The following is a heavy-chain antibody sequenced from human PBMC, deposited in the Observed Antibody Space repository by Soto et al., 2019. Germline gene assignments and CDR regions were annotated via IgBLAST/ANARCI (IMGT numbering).Heavy chain of an antibody. V-gene: IGHV3-21*01. CDR2: ISSTSIKT. D-gene: IGHD1-26*01. CDR1: GFTFSSYT. J-gene: IGHJ4*02. CDR3: ARDTGGPLDY. Sequence: GGSLRLSCAASGFTFSSYTMNWVRQAPGKGLEWVSSISSTSIKTYYADSLEGRFTVSRDNARDSLFLRMNSLRPEDTAVYFCARDTGGPLDYWGQGTLVTVSS.